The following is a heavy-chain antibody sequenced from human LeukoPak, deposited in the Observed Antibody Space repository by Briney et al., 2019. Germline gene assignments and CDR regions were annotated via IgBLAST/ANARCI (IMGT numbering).Heavy chain of an antibody. V-gene: IGHV1-69*13. D-gene: IGHD6-13*01. CDR2: IIPIFGTA. Sequence: GASVKVSCKASGGTFSSYAISWVRQAPGQGLEWMGGIIPIFGTANYAQRFQGRATITADESTSTAYMELSSLRSEDTAVYYCARVAAGLYNWFDPWGQGTLVTVSS. CDR3: ARVAAGLYNWFDP. J-gene: IGHJ5*02. CDR1: GGTFSSYA.